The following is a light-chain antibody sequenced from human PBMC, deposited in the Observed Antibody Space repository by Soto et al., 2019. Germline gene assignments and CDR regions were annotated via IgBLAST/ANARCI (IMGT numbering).Light chain of an antibody. CDR3: QQYGSSRT. CDR1: QSVSSSY. V-gene: IGKV3-20*01. J-gene: IGKJ1*01. Sequence: EIVMTQSPATLSVSPGERATLSCRASQSVSSSYLAWYQQKPGQAPRLLIYGASSRATGIPDRFSGSGSGTDFTLTISRLEPEDFAVYYCQQYGSSRTLGPGTKVDIK. CDR2: GAS.